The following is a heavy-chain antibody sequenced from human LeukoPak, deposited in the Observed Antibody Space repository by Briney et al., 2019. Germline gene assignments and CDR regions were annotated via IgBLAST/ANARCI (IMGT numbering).Heavy chain of an antibody. CDR3: ARHELGYCSGGSCPPNDY. Sequence: SETLSLTCAVSGASISGSGYYLGWIRQPPGKGLEWIGSIYYTGSTYYNPSLKSRVTISVDTSKNQFSLKLSSVTAADTAVYYCARHELGYCSGGSCPPNDYWGQGTLVTVSS. V-gene: IGHV4-39*01. CDR1: GASISGSGYY. CDR2: IYYTGST. J-gene: IGHJ4*02. D-gene: IGHD2-15*01.